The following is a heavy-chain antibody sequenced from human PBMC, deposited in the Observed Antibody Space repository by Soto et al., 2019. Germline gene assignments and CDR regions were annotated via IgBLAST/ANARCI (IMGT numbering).Heavy chain of an antibody. V-gene: IGHV3-66*01. J-gene: IGHJ4*02. CDR1: GLTISNNY. D-gene: IGHD5-18*01. CDR3: ATGRGYLIES. Sequence: EVHLVESGGGLVQPGGSLRLSCAASGLTISNNYMDWVRLAPGKGLEWVSIISSGDTTHYTDSVKGRFTISRDNSKNTVYLQMNSLRADDTAMYYCATGRGYLIESWGQGTLVTVSS. CDR2: ISSGDTT.